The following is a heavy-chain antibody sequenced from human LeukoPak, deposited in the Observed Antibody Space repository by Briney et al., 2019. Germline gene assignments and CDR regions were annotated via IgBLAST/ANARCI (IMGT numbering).Heavy chain of an antibody. Sequence: PGGSLRLSCAASGFTFSSYAMSWVRQAPGKGLEWVSAISGSGGSTYYADSVKDRFTISRDNSKDTLYLQMNSLRAEDTAVYYCAKATGSTMIVVSPTYYFDYWGQGTLVTVSS. D-gene: IGHD3-22*01. CDR3: AKATGSTMIVVSPTYYFDY. V-gene: IGHV3-23*01. CDR1: GFTFSSYA. J-gene: IGHJ4*02. CDR2: ISGSGGST.